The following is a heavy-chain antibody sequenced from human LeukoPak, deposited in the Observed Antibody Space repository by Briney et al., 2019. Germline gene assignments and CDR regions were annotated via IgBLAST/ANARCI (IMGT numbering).Heavy chain of an antibody. Sequence: PSETLSLTCTVSGGPIYSYYWSWIRQPAGKGLEWIGHLYPSVSPNYNPSLKSRVSMSVDTSKNQLALNLRAVTAADTAVYYCARLKFYDSTGYSPGHYMDVWGKGITVTVS. V-gene: IGHV4-4*07. D-gene: IGHD3-22*01. J-gene: IGHJ6*03. CDR2: LYPSVSP. CDR3: ARLKFYDSTGYSPGHYMDV. CDR1: GGPIYSYY.